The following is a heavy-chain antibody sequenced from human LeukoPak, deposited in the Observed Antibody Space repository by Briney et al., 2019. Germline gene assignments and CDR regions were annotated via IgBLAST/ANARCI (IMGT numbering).Heavy chain of an antibody. V-gene: IGHV3-21*01. D-gene: IGHD3-10*01. CDR2: ISSSSSYI. CDR3: ARDLFLYGSGSYPLEGDY. Sequence: GRSLRLSCAASGFTFSSYAMHWVRQAPGKGLEWVSSISSSSSYIYYADSVKGRFTISRDNAKNSLYLQMNSLRAEDTAVYYCARDLFLYGSGSYPLEGDYWGQGTLVTVSS. J-gene: IGHJ4*02. CDR1: GFTFSSYA.